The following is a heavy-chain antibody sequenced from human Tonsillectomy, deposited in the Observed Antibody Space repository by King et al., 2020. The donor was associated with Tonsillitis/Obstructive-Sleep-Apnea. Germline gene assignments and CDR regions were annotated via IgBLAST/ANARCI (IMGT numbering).Heavy chain of an antibody. CDR2: ISGNGGST. D-gene: IGHD3-10*01. CDR3: ANRNYYGSGSYFYYFDY. J-gene: IGHJ4*02. CDR1: GLTFSNYA. V-gene: IGHV3-23*04. Sequence: VQLVESGGDLVQPGWSLRLSCAASGLTFSNYAMSWVRQAPGKGLEWVSAISGNGGSTYYADSVKGRFTISRDNSKNTLYLQMNSLRAEDTAVYYCANRNYYGSGSYFYYFDYWGQGTLVTVSS.